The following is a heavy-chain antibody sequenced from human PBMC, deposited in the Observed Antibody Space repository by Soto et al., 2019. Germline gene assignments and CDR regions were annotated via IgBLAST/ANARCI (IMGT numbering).Heavy chain of an antibody. CDR3: ARDRPPFYCSSTSCPMNYYYHYMDV. V-gene: IGHV1-69*06. CDR1: GGTFSSYA. Sequence: SVKVSCKASGGTFSSYAISWVRQAPGQGLEWMGGIIPIFGTANYAQKFQGRVTITADKSTSTAYMELSSLRSEDTAVYYCARDRPPFYCSSTSCPMNYYYHYMDVWGQGTMVTVSS. D-gene: IGHD2-2*01. J-gene: IGHJ6*03. CDR2: IIPIFGTA.